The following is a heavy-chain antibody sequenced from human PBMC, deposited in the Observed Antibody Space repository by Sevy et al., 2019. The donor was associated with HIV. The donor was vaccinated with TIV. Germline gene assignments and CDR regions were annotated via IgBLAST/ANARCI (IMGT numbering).Heavy chain of an antibody. CDR1: GFTFSSYW. V-gene: IGHV3-7*01. Sequence: GGSLRLSCAASGFTFSSYWMSWVRQAPGKGLEWVATINQDGSETFYVDSVKGRFTISRHSPRKSLYLQMNSLSAEDTAVYYCARLFYGSADYWGQGTLVTVSS. CDR2: INQDGSET. J-gene: IGHJ4*02. CDR3: ARLFYGSADY. D-gene: IGHD3-10*01.